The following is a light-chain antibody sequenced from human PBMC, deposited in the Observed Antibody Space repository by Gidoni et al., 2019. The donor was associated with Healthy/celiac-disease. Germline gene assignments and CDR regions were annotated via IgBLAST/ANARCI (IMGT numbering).Light chain of an antibody. Sequence: SYVLTQPPSASVAPGKTARITCGGNNIGSKSVHWYQQKPGQAPVLVIYYDSDRPSGIPERFSGSNSGNTATLTISRVEAGDEADYYCQVWDSSSDRGVFGGGTKLTVL. J-gene: IGLJ2*01. CDR2: YDS. V-gene: IGLV3-21*04. CDR1: NIGSKS. CDR3: QVWDSSSDRGV.